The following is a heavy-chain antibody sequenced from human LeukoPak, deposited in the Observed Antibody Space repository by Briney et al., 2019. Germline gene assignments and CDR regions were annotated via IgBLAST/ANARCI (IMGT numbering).Heavy chain of an antibody. Sequence: GGSLRLSCAASGFTFSSYGMHWVRQAPGKGLEWVAFIRYDGSNKYYADSVKGRFTISRDNSKNTLYLQMNSLRAEDTAVYYCARDLIIRIDYWGQGTLVTVSS. CDR2: IRYDGSNK. V-gene: IGHV3-30*02. D-gene: IGHD3-10*01. CDR3: ARDLIIRIDY. CDR1: GFTFSSYG. J-gene: IGHJ4*02.